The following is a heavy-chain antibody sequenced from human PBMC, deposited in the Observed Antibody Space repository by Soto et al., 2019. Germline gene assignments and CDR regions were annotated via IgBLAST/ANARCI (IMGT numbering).Heavy chain of an antibody. Sequence: LSLTCTVSGGSISSGGYYWSWIRQHPGKGLEWIGYIYYSGSTYYNPSLKSRVTISVDTSKNQFSLKLSSVTAADTAVYYCARQDSSGYYGFIDYWGQGTLVTVSS. D-gene: IGHD3-22*01. CDR3: ARQDSSGYYGFIDY. J-gene: IGHJ4*02. CDR1: GGSISSGGYY. CDR2: IYYSGST. V-gene: IGHV4-31*03.